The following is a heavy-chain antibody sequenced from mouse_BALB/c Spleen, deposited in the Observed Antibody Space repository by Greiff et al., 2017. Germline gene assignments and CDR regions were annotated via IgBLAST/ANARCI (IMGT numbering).Heavy chain of an antibody. V-gene: IGHV5-4*02. Sequence: EVMLVQSGGGLVKPGGSLKLSCAASGFTFSDYYMYWVRQTPEKRLEWVATISDGGSYTYYPDSVKGRFTISRDNAKNNLYLQMSSLKSEDTAMYYCAREGLGRRYFDYWGQGTTLTVSS. CDR1: GFTFSDYY. J-gene: IGHJ2*01. CDR2: ISDGGSYT. CDR3: AREGLGRRYFDY.